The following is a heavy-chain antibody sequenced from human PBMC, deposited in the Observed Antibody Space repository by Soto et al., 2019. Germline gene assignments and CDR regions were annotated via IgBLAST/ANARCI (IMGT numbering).Heavy chain of an antibody. CDR1: GGSISSYY. Sequence: SETLSLTCTVSGGSISSYYWSWIRQPPGKGLEWIGYIYYSGSTNYNPSLKSRVTISVDTSKNQFSLKLRSVTAADTAVYYCASSGGRYCSSTSCYDYGDYFDYWGQGTLVTVSS. D-gene: IGHD2-2*01. J-gene: IGHJ4*02. CDR3: ASSGGRYCSSTSCYDYGDYFDY. V-gene: IGHV4-59*08. CDR2: IYYSGST.